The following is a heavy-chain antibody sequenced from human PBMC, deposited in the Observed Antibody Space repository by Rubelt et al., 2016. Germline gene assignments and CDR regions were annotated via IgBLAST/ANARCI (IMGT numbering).Heavy chain of an antibody. D-gene: IGHD6-6*01. CDR3: ARVGALAARKIYYFDY. CDR2: ISAYNGSP. J-gene: IGHJ4*02. V-gene: IGHV1-18*01. CDR1: GYTFTSYG. Sequence: QVQLVQSGAEVKKPGASVKVSCKASGYTFTSYGISWVRQAPGQGLEWMGWISAYNGSPNYAQKLQGRVTMTTDTSKSTADMELRSLRSDDTAVHYCARVGALAARKIYYFDYWGQGTLVTVSS.